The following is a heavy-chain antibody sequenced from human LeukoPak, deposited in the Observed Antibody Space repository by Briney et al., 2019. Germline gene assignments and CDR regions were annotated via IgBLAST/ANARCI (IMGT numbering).Heavy chain of an antibody. Sequence: PGRSLRLSCAASGFTFSSYGMHWVRQAPGKGLEWVAVIWYDGSNKYYADSVEGRFTISRDNSKNTLYLQMNSLRAEDTAVYYCAKDSTGGIGAFDIWGQGAMVTVSS. CDR3: AKDSTGGIGAFDI. CDR1: GFTFSSYG. V-gene: IGHV3-33*06. CDR2: IWYDGSNK. D-gene: IGHD1-26*01. J-gene: IGHJ3*02.